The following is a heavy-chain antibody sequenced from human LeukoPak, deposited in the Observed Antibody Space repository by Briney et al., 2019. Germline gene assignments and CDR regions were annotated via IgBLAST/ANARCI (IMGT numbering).Heavy chain of an antibody. V-gene: IGHV4-59*08. Sequence: PSETLSLTCTVSGGSISSYYWSWIRQPPGKGLEWIGYIYYSGSTNYNPSLKSRVTISVDTSKNQFSLKLSSVTAADTAVYYCATRTYYYDGALGYWGQGTLVTVSS. CDR2: IYYSGST. J-gene: IGHJ4*02. CDR3: ATRTYYYDGALGY. D-gene: IGHD3-22*01. CDR1: GGSISSYY.